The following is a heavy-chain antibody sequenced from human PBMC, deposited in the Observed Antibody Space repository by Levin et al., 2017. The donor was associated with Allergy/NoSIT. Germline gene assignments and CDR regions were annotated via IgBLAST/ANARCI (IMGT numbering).Heavy chain of an antibody. CDR1: GGSISSYY. CDR3: ARHRRDKTLAFDI. D-gene: IGHD2-15*01. V-gene: IGHV4-59*08. Sequence: KPSETLSLTCTVSGGSISSYYWSWIRQPPGKGLEWIGYIYYSGSTNYNPSLKSRVTISVDTSKNQFSLKLSSVTAADTAVYYCARHRRDKTLAFDIWGQGTMVTVSS. J-gene: IGHJ3*02. CDR2: IYYSGST.